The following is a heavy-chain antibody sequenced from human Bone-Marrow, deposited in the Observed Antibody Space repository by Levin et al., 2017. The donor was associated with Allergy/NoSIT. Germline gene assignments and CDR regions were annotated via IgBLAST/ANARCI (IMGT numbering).Heavy chain of an antibody. CDR1: GFTFSSYA. D-gene: IGHD6-19*01. CDR3: ARALYSSGWYVFSY. Sequence: AGGSLRLSCAASGFTFSSYAMHWVRQAPGKGLEWVAVISYDGSNKYYADSVKGRFTISRDNSKNTLYLQMNSLRAEDTAVYYCARALYSSGWYVFSYWGQGTLVTVSS. CDR2: ISYDGSNK. J-gene: IGHJ4*02. V-gene: IGHV3-30-3*01.